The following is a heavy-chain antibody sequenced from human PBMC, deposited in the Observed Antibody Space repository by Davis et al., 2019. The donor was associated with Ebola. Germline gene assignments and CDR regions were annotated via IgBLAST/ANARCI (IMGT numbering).Heavy chain of an antibody. J-gene: IGHJ3*02. CDR2: IKQDGSEK. Sequence: GGSLRLSCAASGFTFSSYWMSWVRQAPGKGLEWVANIKQDGSEKYYVDSVKGRFTISRDNAKNSLYLQMNSLRAEDTAVYYCTTKHIRNAFDIWGQGTMVTVSS. CDR3: TTKHIRNAFDI. D-gene: IGHD2-21*01. CDR1: GFTFSSYW. V-gene: IGHV3-7*01.